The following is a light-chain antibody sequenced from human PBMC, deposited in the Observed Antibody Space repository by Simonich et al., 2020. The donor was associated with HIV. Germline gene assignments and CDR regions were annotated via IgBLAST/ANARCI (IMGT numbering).Light chain of an antibody. CDR1: QIISSY. J-gene: IGKJ2*01. CDR2: AAS. V-gene: IGKV1-39*01. CDR3: QQSYSTLYT. Sequence: DIQMTQSPSSLSASVGDRVTITCRASQIISSYLNCYQQKPGKAPKLLIYAASRLQSGVPSRFSGSGSGTDFTLTINSLQPEDFATYYCQQSYSTLYTFGQGTKLEIK.